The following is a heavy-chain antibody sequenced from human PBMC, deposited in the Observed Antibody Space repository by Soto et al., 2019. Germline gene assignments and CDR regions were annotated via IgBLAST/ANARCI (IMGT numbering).Heavy chain of an antibody. CDR2: IYHSGTT. J-gene: IGHJ4*02. Sequence: QVQLQESGPGLVKPSGTLSLTCAVAGGSISDNWWSWVRQAPGKGLEWIGEIYHSGTTYYNPSLKGRVSILVDKSASQISLTLSSVTAADTDVYYCARHVAVPRTRGVDYWGQGALVAVSS. V-gene: IGHV4-4*02. D-gene: IGHD2-15*01. CDR1: GGSISDNW. CDR3: ARHVAVPRTRGVDY.